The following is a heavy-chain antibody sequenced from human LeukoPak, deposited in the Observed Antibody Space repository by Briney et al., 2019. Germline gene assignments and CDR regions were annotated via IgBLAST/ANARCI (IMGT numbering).Heavy chain of an antibody. D-gene: IGHD6-13*01. V-gene: IGHV1-8*01. CDR2: MNPNSGNK. Sequence: ASVKVSCKASGYTFTSYDIYWVRQAPGQGLEWMGWMNPNSGNKGYAQKFQGRVTMNRNTSISTAYMELSSLRSEDTAVYYCARGEAPLGSSSWGAWGQGTLVTVSS. CDR3: ARGEAPLGSSSWGA. J-gene: IGHJ4*02. CDR1: GYTFTSYD.